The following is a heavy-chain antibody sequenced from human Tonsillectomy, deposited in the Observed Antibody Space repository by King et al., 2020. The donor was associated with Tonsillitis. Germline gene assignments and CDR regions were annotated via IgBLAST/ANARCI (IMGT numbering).Heavy chain of an antibody. D-gene: IGHD5-12*01. Sequence: VQLVQSGAEVKKPGASVKVSCKASGYTFTGYYVHWVRQAPGQGREWMGWNNPNSGGTNYAQKFQGRVTMTRDTSISTAYMELSRLRADDTAVYYCAREAIVAPGPDAFDIWGPGTMVTVSS. CDR1: GYTFTGYY. J-gene: IGHJ3*02. V-gene: IGHV1-2*02. CDR3: AREAIVAPGPDAFDI. CDR2: NNPNSGGT.